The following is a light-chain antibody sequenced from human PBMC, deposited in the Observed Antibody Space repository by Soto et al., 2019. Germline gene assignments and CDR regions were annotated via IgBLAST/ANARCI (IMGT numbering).Light chain of an antibody. CDR3: CSYAGSYTLWV. Sequence: QSVLTQPRSVSGSPGQSVTISCTGTSSNVGTYNYVSWYQQHPGKAPKLMIYGVSQRPSGVPDRFSGSKSGNTASLTISGLQADDEADYYCCSYAGSYTLWVFGGGTKLTVL. CDR1: SSNVGTYNY. J-gene: IGLJ3*02. V-gene: IGLV2-11*01. CDR2: GVS.